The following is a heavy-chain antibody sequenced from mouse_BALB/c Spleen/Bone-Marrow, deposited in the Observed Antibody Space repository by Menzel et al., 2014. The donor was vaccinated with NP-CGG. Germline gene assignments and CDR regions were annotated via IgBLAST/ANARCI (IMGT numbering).Heavy chain of an antibody. J-gene: IGHJ4*01. CDR2: IYPGDGDT. CDR1: GYAFSNYW. V-gene: IGHV1-80*01. Sequence: QVQLQQSGAELVRPGSSVKICCKASGYAFSNYWMNWVKQRPGQGLEWIGRIYPGDGDTNYNGKFKGKATLTADKSSSTAYMQLSSLTSEDSAVYFCARRDGSTYYYAMDYWGQGTSVTVSS. D-gene: IGHD1-1*01. CDR3: ARRDGSTYYYAMDY.